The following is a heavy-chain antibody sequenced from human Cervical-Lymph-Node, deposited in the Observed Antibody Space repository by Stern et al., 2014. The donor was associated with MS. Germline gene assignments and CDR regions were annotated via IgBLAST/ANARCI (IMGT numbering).Heavy chain of an antibody. Sequence: EVQLVQSGPEVKRPGASLKLSCPASGYTFTSYWIGWVRQMPGKGLDGIAIIFPGGSNSRYSRSIEGQVTMSADKSRSPADLQWNNLKAADTAIYYCARQRYFDYWGQGTLVTVSS. CDR3: ARQRYFDY. V-gene: IGHV5-51*01. J-gene: IGHJ4*02. CDR1: GYTFTSYW. CDR2: IFPGGSNS.